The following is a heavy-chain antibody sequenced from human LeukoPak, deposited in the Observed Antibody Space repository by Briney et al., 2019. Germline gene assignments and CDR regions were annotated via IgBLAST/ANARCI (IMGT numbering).Heavy chain of an antibody. J-gene: IGHJ4*02. V-gene: IGHV3-23*03. CDR2: IYSGGST. CDR1: GFTFSSYA. D-gene: IGHD1-1*01. CDR3: AKGNDLLRPVYFDY. Sequence: GGSLRLSCAASGFTFSSYAMSWVRQAPGKGLEWVSLIYSGGSTYYADSVKGRFTISRDNSKNTLYLQMNSLRAEDTAVYYCAKGNDLLRPVYFDYWGQGTLVTVSS.